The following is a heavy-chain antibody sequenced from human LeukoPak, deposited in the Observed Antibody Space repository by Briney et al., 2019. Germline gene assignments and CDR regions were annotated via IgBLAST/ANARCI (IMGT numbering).Heavy chain of an antibody. CDR2: ISYDGTKK. CDR3: ARDSLGGFYMDV. J-gene: IGHJ6*03. V-gene: IGHV3-30-3*01. D-gene: IGHD3-10*01. CDR1: GFTFSDYA. Sequence: GSLRLSCAASGFTFSDYAIHWVRQAPGKGLEWVTDISYDGTKKYYADSVKGRFTISRDNSKNTLYLQMNSLRAEDTAVYYCARDSLGGFYMDVWGKGTPVSVSS.